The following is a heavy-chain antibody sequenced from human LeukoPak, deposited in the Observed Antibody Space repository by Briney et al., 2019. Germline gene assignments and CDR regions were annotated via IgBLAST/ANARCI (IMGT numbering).Heavy chain of an antibody. J-gene: IGHJ4*02. Sequence: GASVKVSCKASGYTFIGYYMHWVRQAPGQGPEWMGWINPNSGGTNYAQKFQGRVTMTRDTSISTAYMELSRLRSDDTAVYYCAREAFKAAAGKDYWGQGTLVTVSS. V-gene: IGHV1-2*02. CDR1: GYTFIGYY. CDR2: INPNSGGT. D-gene: IGHD6-13*01. CDR3: AREAFKAAAGKDY.